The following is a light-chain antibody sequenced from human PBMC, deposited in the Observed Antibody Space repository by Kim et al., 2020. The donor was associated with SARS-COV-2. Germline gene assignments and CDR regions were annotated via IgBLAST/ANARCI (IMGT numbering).Light chain of an antibody. CDR3: QAWDSRTVV. CDR2: QDS. Sequence: SYELTQPPSVSVSPGQTASITCSGDKLGDKYACWYQQKPGQSPVVVIHQDSKRPSGIPERFSGSNSGNTATLTISGTQAMDEADYYCQAWDSRTVVFGGGTKLTV. V-gene: IGLV3-1*01. J-gene: IGLJ2*01. CDR1: KLGDKY.